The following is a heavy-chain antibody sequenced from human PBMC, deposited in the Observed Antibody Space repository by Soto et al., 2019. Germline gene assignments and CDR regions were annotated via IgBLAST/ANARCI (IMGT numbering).Heavy chain of an antibody. D-gene: IGHD3-22*01. J-gene: IGHJ6*02. Sequence: EVQLVESGGGLVKPGGSLRLSCAASGFTFSNAWMSWVRQAPGKGLEWVGRIKSKTDGGTTDYAAPVKGRFTISRDDSKNTLYLQMNSLKTEDTAVYYCTTPLYDSSGYPYYYGMDVWGQGTTVTVSS. CDR2: IKSKTDGGTT. CDR3: TTPLYDSSGYPYYYGMDV. CDR1: GFTFSNAW. V-gene: IGHV3-15*01.